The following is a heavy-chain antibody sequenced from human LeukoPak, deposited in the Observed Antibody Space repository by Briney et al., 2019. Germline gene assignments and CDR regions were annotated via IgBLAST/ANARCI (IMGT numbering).Heavy chain of an antibody. V-gene: IGHV1-69*06. CDR1: GGTFSSYA. CDR3: ARGLGRTAMVTRGGVRFDY. Sequence: ASVKVSCKASGGTFSSYAISWVRQAPGQGLEWMGGIIPIFGTANYAQKFQGRVTITADKSTSTAYMELSRLRSDDTAVYYCARGLGRTAMVTRGGVRFDYWGQGTLVTVSS. D-gene: IGHD5-18*01. CDR2: IIPIFGTA. J-gene: IGHJ4*02.